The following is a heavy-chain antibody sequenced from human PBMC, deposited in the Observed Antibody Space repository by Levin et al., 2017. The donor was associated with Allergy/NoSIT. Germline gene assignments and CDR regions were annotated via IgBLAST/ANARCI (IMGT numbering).Heavy chain of an antibody. CDR2: ISYDISNR. CDR1: GFSFSNYT. D-gene: IGHD3-10*01. J-gene: IGHJ6*02. V-gene: IGHV3-30*04. CDR3: ARGRKITSVRGIITTADNGMDV. Sequence: GGSLRLSCAASGFSFSNYTMHWVRQAPGKGLEWVTSISYDISNRYYADSVKGRFIISRDNSNNTLYLQMNSLRTEDTAVYYCARGRKITSVRGIITTADNGMDVWGQGTTVTVSS.